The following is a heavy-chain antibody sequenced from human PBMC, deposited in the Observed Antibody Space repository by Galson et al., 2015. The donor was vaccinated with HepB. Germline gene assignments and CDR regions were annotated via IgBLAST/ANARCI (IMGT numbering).Heavy chain of an antibody. J-gene: IGHJ6*02. CDR2: INPNSGGT. CDR1: GYTFTGYY. CDR3: ARDGGGYYDFWSGYYSRTNRYYYYGMDV. V-gene: IGHV1-2*04. Sequence: SCKASGYTFTGYYMHWVRQAPGQGLEWMGWINPNSGGTNYAQKFQGWVTMTRDTSISTAYMELSRLRSDDTAVCYCARDGGGYYDFWSGYYSRTNRYYYYGMDVWGQGTTVTVSS. D-gene: IGHD3-3*01.